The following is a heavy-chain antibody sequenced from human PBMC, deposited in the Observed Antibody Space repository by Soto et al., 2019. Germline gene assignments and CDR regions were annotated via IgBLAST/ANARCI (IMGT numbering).Heavy chain of an antibody. V-gene: IGHV3-21*06. CDR1: GFTFTRYS. CDR2: ISSTTNYI. J-gene: IGHJ4*02. Sequence: GGSLRLSCAASGFTFTRYSMNWVRQAPGKGLEWVSSISSTTNYIYYGDSTKGRFTISRDNAKNSLYLEMNSLRAEDTAVYYCARESEDLTSNFDYWGQGTLVTVSS. CDR3: ARESEDLTSNFDY.